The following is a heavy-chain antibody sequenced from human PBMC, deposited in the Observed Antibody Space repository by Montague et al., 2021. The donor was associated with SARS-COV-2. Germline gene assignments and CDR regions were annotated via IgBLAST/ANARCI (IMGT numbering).Heavy chain of an antibody. CDR1: GNTLTELS. CDR2: FDPEDGET. V-gene: IGHV1-24*01. J-gene: IGHJ4*02. CDR3: ATIPLHYYDSSRYFDY. D-gene: IGHD3-22*01. Sequence: SVKVSCKVSGNTLTELSMRWVRQAPGNGLEWMGGFDPEDGETVYAQKFQGRVTMTEDTSTDTAYMELSSLRSEDTAVYYCATIPLHYYDSSRYFDYWGQGTLVTVSS.